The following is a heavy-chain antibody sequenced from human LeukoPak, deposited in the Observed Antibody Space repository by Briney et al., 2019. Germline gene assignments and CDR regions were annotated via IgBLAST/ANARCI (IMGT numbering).Heavy chain of an antibody. Sequence: RLSCAASGFTFSSYSMNWVRQAPGKGLEWVSSISSSSSYIYYADSVKGRFTISRDNAKNSLYLQMNSLRAEDTAVYYCASLMVRGVAFDYWGQGTLVTVSS. V-gene: IGHV3-21*01. J-gene: IGHJ4*02. CDR2: ISSSSSYI. CDR1: GFTFSSYS. D-gene: IGHD3-10*01. CDR3: ASLMVRGVAFDY.